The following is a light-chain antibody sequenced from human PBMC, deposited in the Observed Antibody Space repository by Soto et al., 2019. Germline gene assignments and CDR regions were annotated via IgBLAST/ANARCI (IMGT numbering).Light chain of an antibody. Sequence: DIQMTQSPSTLSGSVGDRVTITCRASQNIGNYLAWFQQKKGRAPKMLIYWKSNLESGLPSRFSGSGSGTEFTLTISSLQPDDFGSYFCQQYISSPWTFGQGTKVEI. CDR1: QNIGNY. CDR2: WKS. V-gene: IGKV1-5*03. CDR3: QQYISSPWT. J-gene: IGKJ1*01.